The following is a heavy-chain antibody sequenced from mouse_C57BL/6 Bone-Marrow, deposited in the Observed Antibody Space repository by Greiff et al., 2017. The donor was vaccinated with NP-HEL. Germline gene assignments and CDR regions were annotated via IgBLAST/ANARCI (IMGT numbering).Heavy chain of an antibody. J-gene: IGHJ3*01. CDR3: ARQSTRLFAY. CDR1: GFTFSSYG. Sequence: EVQLQESGGDLVKPGGSLKLSCAASGFTFSSYGMSWVRQTPDKRLEWVATISSGGSYTYYPDSVKGRFTISRDNAKNTLYLQMSSLKSEDTAMYYCARQSTRLFAYWGQGTLVTVSA. D-gene: IGHD1-1*01. CDR2: ISSGGSYT. V-gene: IGHV5-6*01.